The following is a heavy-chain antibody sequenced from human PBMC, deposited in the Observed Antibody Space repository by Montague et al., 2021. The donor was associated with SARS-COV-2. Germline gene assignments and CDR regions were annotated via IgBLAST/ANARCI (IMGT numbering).Heavy chain of an antibody. CDR1: GGSMSGHY. D-gene: IGHD2-15*01. J-gene: IGHJ5*02. CDR2: IYYSGGI. CDR3: ARAVSARGAGYWFDP. Sequence: SETLSLTCTVSGGSMSGHYWAWIRQPPGKGLEWLAYIYYSGGINYNPSLKSRVTMSLDTSKNQFSLKLTSMTAADTAVYYCARAVSARGAGYWFDPWGQGTLVTVSS. V-gene: IGHV4-59*11.